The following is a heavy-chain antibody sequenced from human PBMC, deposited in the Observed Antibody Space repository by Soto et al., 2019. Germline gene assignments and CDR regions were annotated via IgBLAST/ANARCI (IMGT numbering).Heavy chain of an antibody. J-gene: IGHJ6*01. V-gene: IGHV4-39*01. Sequence: TLSLTCTGSGGSISSSSYYWGWIRQPPGKGLEWIGSIYYSGSTYYNPSLKSRVTISVDTSKNQFSLKLSSVTAADTAVYYCARRPIGDYDFWSGYSFYYSYGMEVWGQRDHGHRLL. CDR1: GGSISSSSYY. CDR3: ARRPIGDYDFWSGYSFYYSYGMEV. D-gene: IGHD3-3*01. CDR2: IYYSGST.